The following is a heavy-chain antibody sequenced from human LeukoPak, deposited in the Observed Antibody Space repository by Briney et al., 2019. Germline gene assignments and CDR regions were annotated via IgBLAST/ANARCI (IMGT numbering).Heavy chain of an antibody. CDR2: IDPSGGST. J-gene: IGHJ4*02. CDR1: GYIFTNYY. D-gene: IGHD4-23*01. CDR3: AADGGGLSSVVTPRSSPFDY. V-gene: IGHV1-46*01. Sequence: ASVKVSCKASGYIFTNYYMHWVRQAPGQGLEWMGIIDPSGGSTNYAQKFQGRVTMTRDTSTSTVYMELSSLRSEDTAVYYCAADGGGLSSVVTPRSSPFDYWGQGTLVTVSS.